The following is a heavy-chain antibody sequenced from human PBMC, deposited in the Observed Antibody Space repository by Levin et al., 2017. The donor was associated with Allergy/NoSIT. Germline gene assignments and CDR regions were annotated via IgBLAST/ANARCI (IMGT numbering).Heavy chain of an antibody. J-gene: IGHJ6*03. CDR3: ARQSPIFYYLDV. V-gene: IGHV4-39*01. CDR2: FFYRGGT. Sequence: PSETLSLTCSVSGDSITDNSYYWGWIRQAPGKAPEWIGSFFYRGGTYYQESLKSRVTISVDTSRNQFSLNLSSVTAADTSVYFCARQSPIFYYLDVWGQGTPVTVSS. CDR1: GDSITDNSYY. D-gene: IGHD3-3*01.